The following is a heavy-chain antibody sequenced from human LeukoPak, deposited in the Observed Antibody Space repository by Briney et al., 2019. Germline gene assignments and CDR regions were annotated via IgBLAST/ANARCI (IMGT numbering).Heavy chain of an antibody. CDR3: ARAESSGPERLVLVHFDY. Sequence: ASVKVSCKASGGTFSSYAISWVRQAPGQGLEWMGGIIPIFGTANYAQKFQGRGTITADESTSTAYMELSSLRSEDTAVYYCARAESSGPERLVLVHFDYWGQGTLVTVSS. D-gene: IGHD1-1*01. J-gene: IGHJ4*02. V-gene: IGHV1-69*13. CDR2: IIPIFGTA. CDR1: GGTFSSYA.